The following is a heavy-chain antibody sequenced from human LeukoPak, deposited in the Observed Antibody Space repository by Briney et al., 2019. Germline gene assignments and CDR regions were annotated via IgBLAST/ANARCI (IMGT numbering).Heavy chain of an antibody. D-gene: IGHD6-19*01. CDR3: AKRIAVAGRAAGEYFDY. J-gene: IGHJ4*02. CDR1: GFTFSSYA. Sequence: GGSLRLSCAASGFTFSSYAMSWVRQAPGKGLEWVSAISGSGGSTYYADSVKGRFTISRDNSKNTLYLQMNSLRAGDTAVYYCAKRIAVAGRAAGEYFDYWGQGTLVTVSS. V-gene: IGHV3-23*01. CDR2: ISGSGGST.